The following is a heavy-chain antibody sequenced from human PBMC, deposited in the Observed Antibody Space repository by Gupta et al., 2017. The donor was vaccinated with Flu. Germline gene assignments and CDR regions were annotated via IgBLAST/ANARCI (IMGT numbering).Heavy chain of an antibody. V-gene: IGHV1-2*02. CDR2: INPNSDST. Sequence: RQAPGQGLEWMGWINPNSDSTNDAQKFQDRVTMTRDTSVSTVYMELRSLRLDDTAVYYCARDGDFHGTNWFDPWGQGTLLIVSS. J-gene: IGHJ5*02. CDR3: ARDGDFHGTNWFDP. D-gene: IGHD1-1*01.